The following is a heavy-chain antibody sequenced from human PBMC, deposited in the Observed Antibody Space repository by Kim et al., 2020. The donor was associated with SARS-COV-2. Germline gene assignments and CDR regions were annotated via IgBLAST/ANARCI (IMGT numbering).Heavy chain of an antibody. V-gene: IGHV1-18*01. CDR2: ISAYNGNT. CDR1: GYTFTSYG. Sequence: ASVKVSCKACGYTFTSYGISWVRQAPGQGLEWMGWISAYNGNTNYAQKLQGRVTMTTDTSTSTAYMELRSLRSDDTAVYYCAVGDYDSSLGWFDPWGQGTLVTVSS. CDR3: AVGDYDSSLGWFDP. D-gene: IGHD3-22*01. J-gene: IGHJ5*02.